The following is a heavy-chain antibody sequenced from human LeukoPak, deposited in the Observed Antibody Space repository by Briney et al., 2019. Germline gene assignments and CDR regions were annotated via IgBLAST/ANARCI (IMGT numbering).Heavy chain of an antibody. J-gene: IGHJ4*02. CDR3: ARASIAAAGVDY. CDR1: GFTFSSYS. D-gene: IGHD6-13*01. V-gene: IGHV3-21*01. CDR2: ISSSSSYI. Sequence: GGSVRLSCAASGFTFSSYSMNWVRQAPGKGLEWVSSISSSSSYIYYADSAKGRFTISRDNAKNSLYLQMNSLRAEDTAVYYCARASIAAAGVDYWGQGTMVT.